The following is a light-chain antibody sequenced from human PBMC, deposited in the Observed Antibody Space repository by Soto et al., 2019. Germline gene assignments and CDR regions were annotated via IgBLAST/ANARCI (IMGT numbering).Light chain of an antibody. CDR3: SSYAGTHIV. CDR1: SSDVGTYNS. V-gene: IGLV2-8*01. Sequence: QSALTQPPSASGSPGQSVTISCTGTSSDVGTYNSVSRYQQHPGKAPKLMMYEVTKRPAGVPDRFSGSKSGNTASLTVSGLQAEDEADYYCSSYAGTHIVFGIGTKVTVL. J-gene: IGLJ1*01. CDR2: EVT.